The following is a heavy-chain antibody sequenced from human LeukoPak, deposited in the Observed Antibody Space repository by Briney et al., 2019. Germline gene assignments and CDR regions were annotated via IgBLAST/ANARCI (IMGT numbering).Heavy chain of an antibody. CDR2: INPNSGGT. V-gene: IGHV1-2*02. Sequence: ASVKVSCKASGYTFTGYYMHWVRQAPGQGLEWMGWINPNSGGTNYAQKFQGGVTMTRDTSISTAYMELSRLRSDDTAVYYCARSQSTVVTTHLDYWGQGTLVTVSS. CDR1: GYTFTGYY. D-gene: IGHD4-23*01. J-gene: IGHJ4*02. CDR3: ARSQSTVVTTHLDY.